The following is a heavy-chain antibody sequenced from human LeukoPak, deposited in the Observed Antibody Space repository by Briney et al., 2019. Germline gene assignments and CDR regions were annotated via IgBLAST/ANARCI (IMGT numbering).Heavy chain of an antibody. Sequence: GGSLRLSCAASGFTFSSFGMHWVRQAPGKGLEWAAFIYYDGSKTYYADSVKGRFTISRDNSKNTLFLQMNSLRAEDTAVYYCAKDINYYDSSGILGDYWGQGTLVTVSS. V-gene: IGHV3-30*02. CDR2: IYYDGSKT. CDR3: AKDINYYDSSGILGDY. CDR1: GFTFSSFG. J-gene: IGHJ4*02. D-gene: IGHD3-22*01.